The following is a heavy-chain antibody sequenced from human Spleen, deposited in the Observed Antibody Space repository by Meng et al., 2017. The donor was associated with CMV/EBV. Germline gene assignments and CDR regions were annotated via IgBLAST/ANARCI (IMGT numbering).Heavy chain of an antibody. CDR2: VSTYNDNA. CDR3: TRARSSWELLPHFDH. CDR1: GYPFTSYS. V-gene: IGHV1-18*01. J-gene: IGHJ4*02. Sequence: GYPFTSYSLSCVRQAPGQGLEWMGWVSTYNDNANYAQKLQGRVTMTTDTSTSTAYLELRSLRSDDTAVYYCTRARSSWELLPHFDHWGQGTLVTVSS. D-gene: IGHD1-26*01.